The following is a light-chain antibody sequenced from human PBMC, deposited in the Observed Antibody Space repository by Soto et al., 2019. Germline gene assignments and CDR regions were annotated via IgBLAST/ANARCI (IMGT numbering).Light chain of an antibody. V-gene: IGLV1-40*01. J-gene: IGLJ7*01. CDR1: SSNIGAGYD. CDR2: GNS. Sequence: QTVVTQPPSVSGAPGQRVTISCTGSSSNIGAGYDVHWYQQLPGTAPKLLIYGNSNRPSGVPDRFSGSKSGTSASLAITGLQAEDEADYYRQSYDSSLSGDAGFGGGTQVTVL. CDR3: QSYDSSLSGDAG.